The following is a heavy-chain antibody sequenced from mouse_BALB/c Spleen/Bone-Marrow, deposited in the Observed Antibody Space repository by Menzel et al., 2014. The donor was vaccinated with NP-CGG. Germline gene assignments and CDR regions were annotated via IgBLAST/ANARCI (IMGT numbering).Heavy chain of an antibody. V-gene: IGHV2-9*02. CDR3: ARPTPRYFAMDY. J-gene: IGHJ4*01. CDR1: GFSLTSYG. CDR2: IWAGGST. D-gene: IGHD6-1*01. Sequence: VHLVESGPGLVAPSQSLSITCTVSGFSLTSYGVHWVRQPPGKGLEWLGVIWAGGSTNYNSALMSRLSTSKDNAKSQVFLKMNSLQTDDTAMYYCARPTPRYFAMDYWGQGTSVTVSS.